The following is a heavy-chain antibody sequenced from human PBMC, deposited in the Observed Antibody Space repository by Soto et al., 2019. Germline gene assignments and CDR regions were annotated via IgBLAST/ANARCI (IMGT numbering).Heavy chain of an antibody. D-gene: IGHD2-21*02. CDR2: IPSRGRP. Sequence: PSETLSLTCSVSGASVAGGSYYWSWVRQPPGKGLEWIGYIPSRGRPFYNPSLTSRGTISADTSKNQLSLQLTSVTAADTAVYYCATAGGFVVVTATPWSFFLFDYWGQGTLVTVSS. J-gene: IGHJ4*02. CDR1: GASVAGGSYY. V-gene: IGHV4-30-4*01. CDR3: ATAGGFVVVTATPWSFFLFDY.